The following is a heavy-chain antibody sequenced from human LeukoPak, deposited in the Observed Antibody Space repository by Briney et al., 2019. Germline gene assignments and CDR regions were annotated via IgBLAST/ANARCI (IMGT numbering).Heavy chain of an antibody. CDR1: GVSVSSGSYY. V-gene: IGHV4-61*01. Sequence: PSETLSLTCTVSGVSVSSGSYYWSWIRQPPGKGLEWIGYIYYSGSTNYNPSLKSRVTISVDTSKNQFSLKLSSVTAADTAVYYCARERAMIVKNDAFDIWGQGTMVTVSS. J-gene: IGHJ3*02. CDR2: IYYSGST. CDR3: ARERAMIVKNDAFDI. D-gene: IGHD3-22*01.